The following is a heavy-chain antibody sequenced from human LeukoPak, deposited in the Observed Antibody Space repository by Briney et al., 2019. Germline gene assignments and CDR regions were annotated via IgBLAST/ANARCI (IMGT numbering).Heavy chain of an antibody. V-gene: IGHV4-39*07. CDR2: IYYSGST. CDR3: ARVIMSSVYYYYMDV. Sequence: MASETLSLTCTVSGGSISSSSYYWGWIRQPPGKGLEWIGSIYYSGSTYYNPSLKSRVTISVDTSKNQFSLKLRSVTAADTAVYYCARVIMSSVYYYYMDVWGKGTTVTVSS. CDR1: GGSISSSSYY. D-gene: IGHD3-3*01. J-gene: IGHJ6*03.